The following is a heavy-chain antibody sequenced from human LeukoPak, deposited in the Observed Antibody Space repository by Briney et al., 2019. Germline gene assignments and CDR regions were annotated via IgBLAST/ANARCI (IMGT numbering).Heavy chain of an antibody. D-gene: IGHD2-2*01. CDR2: ISGSGGST. CDR1: GFTFNNYA. CDR3: ARDSRRGDIVVVPAGLDY. V-gene: IGHV3-23*01. Sequence: GGSLRLSCSASGFTFNNYAMSWVRQAPGKGLEWVSAISGSGGSTYYADSVKGRFTISRDNSKNTLYLQMNSLRAEDMAVYYCARDSRRGDIVVVPAGLDYWGQGTLVTVSS. J-gene: IGHJ4*02.